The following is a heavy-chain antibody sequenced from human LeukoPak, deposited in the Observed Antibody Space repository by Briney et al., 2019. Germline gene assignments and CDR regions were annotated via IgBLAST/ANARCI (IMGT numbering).Heavy chain of an antibody. CDR3: AKESVQAAPLYGVDG. J-gene: IGHJ4*02. CDR1: GFTFGSYA. Sequence: GGSLRLSCAASGFTFGSYAMSWVRQPPGKGLEWVSTISGSGGSTYYADSLKGRFTISRDNSKNTLYLQMNSPRVEDTALYYWAKESVQAAPLYGVDGWGQGTQVTVSS. CDR2: ISGSGGST. D-gene: IGHD2-2*01. V-gene: IGHV3-23*01.